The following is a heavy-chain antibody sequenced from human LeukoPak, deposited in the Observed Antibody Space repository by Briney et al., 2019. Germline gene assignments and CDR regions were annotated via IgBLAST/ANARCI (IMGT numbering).Heavy chain of an antibody. CDR1: GGSISSSSYY. Sequence: SETLSLTCTVSGGSISSSSYYWGWIRQPPGKGLEWIGSIYYSGSTYYNPSLKSRVTISVDTSKNQFSLKLSSVTAADTAVYYCARAGYCSSTSCLGWFDPWGQGTLVTVSS. CDR2: IYYSGST. D-gene: IGHD2-2*01. V-gene: IGHV4-39*07. CDR3: ARAGYCSSTSCLGWFDP. J-gene: IGHJ5*02.